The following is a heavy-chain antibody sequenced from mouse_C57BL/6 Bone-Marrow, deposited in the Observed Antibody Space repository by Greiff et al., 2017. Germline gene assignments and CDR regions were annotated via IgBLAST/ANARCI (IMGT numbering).Heavy chain of an antibody. V-gene: IGHV1-55*01. J-gene: IGHJ2*01. D-gene: IGHD4-1*01. CDR1: GYTFTSYW. CDR2: IYPTSGRT. Sequence: QVQLPQPGAELVQPGASVKMSCKASGYTFTSYWITWVKQRPGQGLEWIGDIYPTSGRTIYNETFKNKAILTVDTSSTTAYMQLSSLTSEDSAVFYCARSGPLGRSFDYWGQGTTLTVSS. CDR3: ARSGPLGRSFDY.